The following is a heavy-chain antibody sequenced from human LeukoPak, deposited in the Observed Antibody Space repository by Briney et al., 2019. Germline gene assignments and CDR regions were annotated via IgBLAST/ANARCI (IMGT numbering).Heavy chain of an antibody. Sequence: PSETLSLTCTVSGGSISSYDWSWIRQPPGKGLEWIGYIYYSGSTNYNPSLKSRLTISRDTSKNQFSLKLRSVTAADTAVYYCARDLIQLGYFDFWGQGTLVTVSS. D-gene: IGHD1-1*01. V-gene: IGHV4-59*12. J-gene: IGHJ4*02. CDR1: GGSISSYD. CDR2: IYYSGST. CDR3: ARDLIQLGYFDF.